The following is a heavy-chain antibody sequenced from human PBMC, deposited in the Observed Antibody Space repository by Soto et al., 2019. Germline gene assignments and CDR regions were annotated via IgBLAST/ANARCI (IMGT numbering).Heavy chain of an antibody. V-gene: IGHV3-33*01. Sequence: GGSLGLCCAAWGLNFNNYGMHWVRQAAGKGLEWVAFIWYDGSKKYYADSVKGLFTISRDNSKNTLYLQMSSLRAEDTSVYYSARGEHIAVVTSNLYYSGLDVWARGTTVPVSS. CDR3: ARGEHIAVVTSNLYYSGLDV. J-gene: IGHJ6*02. CDR2: IWYDGSKK. D-gene: IGHD2-21*02. CDR1: GLNFNNYG.